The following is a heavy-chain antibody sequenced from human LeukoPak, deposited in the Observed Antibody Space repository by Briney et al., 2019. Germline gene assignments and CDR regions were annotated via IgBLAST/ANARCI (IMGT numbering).Heavy chain of an antibody. J-gene: IGHJ4*02. V-gene: IGHV3-23*01. CDR1: GFTFSNYA. CDR3: AGRITGYSSGYVF. D-gene: IGHD5-18*01. Sequence: GGSLRLSCVGSGFTFSNYAMSWVRQAPGKGLDWVSVVSGSAHKIRYADSVRGRFTISRDNSENTVYLQMSNLRGEDTAIYYCAGRITGYSSGYVFWGQGTLVTVSS. CDR2: VSGSAHKI.